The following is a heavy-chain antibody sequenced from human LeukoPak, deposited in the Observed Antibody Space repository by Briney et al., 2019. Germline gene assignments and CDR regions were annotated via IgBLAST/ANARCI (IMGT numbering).Heavy chain of an antibody. V-gene: IGHV3-30*02. CDR1: GFTFSSYG. CDR3: AKKTLKEMATAFDY. J-gene: IGHJ4*02. Sequence: PGGSQRLSCAASGFTFSSYGMHWVRQAPGKGLEWVAFIRYDGSNKYYADSVKGRFTISRDNSKNTLYLQMNSLRAEDTAVYYCAKKTLKEMATAFDYWGQGTLVTVSS. CDR2: IRYDGSNK. D-gene: IGHD5-24*01.